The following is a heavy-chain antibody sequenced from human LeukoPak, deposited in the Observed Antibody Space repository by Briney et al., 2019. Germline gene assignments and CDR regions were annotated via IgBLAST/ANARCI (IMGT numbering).Heavy chain of an antibody. CDR3: ARSYYDFWSGYLYHYYYYMDV. D-gene: IGHD3-3*01. CDR1: GYSISSGYY. Sequence: PSKTLSLTCAVSGYSISSGYYWGWIRQPPGKGLEWIGSIYHSGSTYYNPSLKSRVTISVDASKNQFSLKLSSVTAADTAVYYCARSYYDFWSGYLYHYYYYMDVWGKGTTVTVSS. J-gene: IGHJ6*03. CDR2: IYHSGST. V-gene: IGHV4-38-2*01.